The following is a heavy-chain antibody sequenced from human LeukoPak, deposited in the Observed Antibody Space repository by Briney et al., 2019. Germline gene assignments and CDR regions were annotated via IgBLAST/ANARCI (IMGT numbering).Heavy chain of an antibody. CDR1: GYSISSGYY. J-gene: IGHJ5*02. V-gene: IGHV4-38-2*01. Sequence: SETLSLTCAVSGYSISSGYYWGWIRPPPGKGLEWIGSIYHSGSTYYNPSLKSRVTISVDTSKNQFSLKLSSVTAADTAVYYCARGYTGYSSGWYRGAWFDPWGQGTLVTVSS. CDR3: ARGYTGYSSGWYRGAWFDP. CDR2: IYHSGST. D-gene: IGHD6-19*01.